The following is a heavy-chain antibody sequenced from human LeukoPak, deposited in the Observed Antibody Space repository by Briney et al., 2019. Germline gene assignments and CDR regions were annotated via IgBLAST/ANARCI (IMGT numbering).Heavy chain of an antibody. CDR2: CRSKTDGGAT. J-gene: IGHJ4*02. V-gene: IGHV3-15*01. CDR3: TTCGTYFDY. CDR1: GFNIANTW. Sequence: GGSLRLSCAVSGFNIANTWMSWVRQAPGKGLEWVGRCRSKTDGGATDYAAPVKGRFSISREDSRSPVFLHMSSLKTEDTGVYYCTTCGTYFDYWGQGTLVTVSS. D-gene: IGHD1-26*01.